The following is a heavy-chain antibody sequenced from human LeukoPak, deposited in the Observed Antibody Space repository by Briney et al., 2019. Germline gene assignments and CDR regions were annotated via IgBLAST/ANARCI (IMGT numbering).Heavy chain of an antibody. D-gene: IGHD3-22*01. Sequence: GGSLRLSCVASGFTFEDYTMHWVRQAPGETLGWVSLISWDGTTYYTDSVKGRFTISRDNSKNSLYLQMDTLRSEDTAFYYCVKDLSYESSGHVLEYWGQGTLVTVSS. J-gene: IGHJ4*02. V-gene: IGHV3-43*01. CDR1: GFTFEDYT. CDR2: ISWDGTT. CDR3: VKDLSYESSGHVLEY.